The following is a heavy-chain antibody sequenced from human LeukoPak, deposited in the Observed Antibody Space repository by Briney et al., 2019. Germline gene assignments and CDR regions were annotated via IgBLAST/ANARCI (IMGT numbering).Heavy chain of an antibody. CDR1: GASFSGYS. Sequence: SSETLSLTCAVHGASFSGYSWSWVRQPPGKGLEWIGEVNRVGNTIYNPSLKSRVTISIDTSTTQFSLRLTSVTVADTAVYFCARERVVSDYNWFDPWGQGTLVTVSS. CDR2: VNRVGNT. D-gene: IGHD6-25*01. CDR3: ARERVVSDYNWFDP. V-gene: IGHV4-34*01. J-gene: IGHJ5*02.